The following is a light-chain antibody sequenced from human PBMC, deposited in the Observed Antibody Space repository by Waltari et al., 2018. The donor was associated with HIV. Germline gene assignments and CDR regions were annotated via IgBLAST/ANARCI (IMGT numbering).Light chain of an antibody. CDR1: QSLVHSDGNTY. V-gene: IGKV2-24*01. CDR2: KIS. CDR3: MQTTRFPWT. Sequence: DFVLTQSPLPSVVSLGQPASIPCWSSQSLVHSDGNTYLSWLHQRPGQPPRLLIYKISNRFSGVSDRFSGSGAVTNFTLEISGMEADDVGVYYCMQTTRFPWTFGQGTKIEI. J-gene: IGKJ1*01.